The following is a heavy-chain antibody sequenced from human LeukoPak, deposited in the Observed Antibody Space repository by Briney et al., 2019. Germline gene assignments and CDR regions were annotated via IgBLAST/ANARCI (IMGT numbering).Heavy chain of an antibody. CDR3: ARREYDYVWGRSPKIDY. J-gene: IGHJ4*02. V-gene: IGHV4-61*01. D-gene: IGHD3-16*01. Sequence: SETLSLTCDVSGDSGASSGSYWSGWFRQPPGKGLEWIGYVHSSGSTKYNSSLGSRVTISMDTSRNQFSLKLSSVTAADTAVYYCARREYDYVWGRSPKIDYWGQGTLVTVSS. CDR1: GDSGASSGSYW. CDR2: VHSSGST.